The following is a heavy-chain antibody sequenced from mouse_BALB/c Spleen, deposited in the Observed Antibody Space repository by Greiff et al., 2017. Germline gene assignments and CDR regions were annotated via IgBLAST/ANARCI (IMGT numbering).Heavy chain of an antibody. Sequence: QVQLKQSGAELMKPGASVKISCKATGYTFSSYWIEWVKQRPGHGLEWIGEILPGSGSTNYNEKFKGKATFTADTSSNTAYMQLSSLTSEDSAVYYCARDHTRRGWFAYWGQGTLVTVSA. CDR2: ILPGSGST. D-gene: IGHD1-1*01. V-gene: IGHV1-9*01. J-gene: IGHJ3*01. CDR3: ARDHTRRGWFAY. CDR1: GYTFSSYW.